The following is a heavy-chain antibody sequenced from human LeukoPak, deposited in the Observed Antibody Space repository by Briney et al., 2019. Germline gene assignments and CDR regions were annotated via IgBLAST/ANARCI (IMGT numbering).Heavy chain of an antibody. D-gene: IGHD4-23*01. Sequence: PGGSLRLSCAASGFTFSSYAMSWVRQAPGKGLEWVSAISGSGGSTYYADSVKGRFTISRDNSKNTLYLQMNSLRAEDTAVYYCAKAPDYGGNSGLDYWGQGTLVIVSS. CDR3: AKAPDYGGNSGLDY. J-gene: IGHJ4*02. CDR1: GFTFSSYA. V-gene: IGHV3-23*01. CDR2: ISGSGGST.